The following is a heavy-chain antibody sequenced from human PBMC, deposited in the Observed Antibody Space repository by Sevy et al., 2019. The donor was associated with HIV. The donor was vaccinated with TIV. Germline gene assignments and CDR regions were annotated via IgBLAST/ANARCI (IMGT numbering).Heavy chain of an antibody. Sequence: GGSLRLSCAASGFTFRSYSMNWVRQAPGKGLEWLSSISGDSRYIYYSDSVKGRFTISRANAKSSLYLQMNSLRVEDTAIYYRARDFTIFGVVSGIDYWGQGNLVTVSS. V-gene: IGHV3-21*01. J-gene: IGHJ4*02. CDR1: GFTFRSYS. CDR2: ISGDSRYI. D-gene: IGHD3-3*01. CDR3: ARDFTIFGVVSGIDY.